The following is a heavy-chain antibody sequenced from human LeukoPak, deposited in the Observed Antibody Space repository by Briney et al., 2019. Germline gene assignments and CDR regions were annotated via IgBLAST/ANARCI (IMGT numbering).Heavy chain of an antibody. V-gene: IGHV4-59*01. Sequence: SETLSLTCTVSGGSISSYSWSWIRQAPGKGLEWIGYIYYSGSTNYNPSLKSRVTISVDTSKNQFHLKLSSVTAADTAVYYCARSLLWFGELSSNWFDPWGQGTLVTVSS. CDR1: GGSISSYS. CDR3: ARSLLWFGELSSNWFDP. D-gene: IGHD3-10*01. CDR2: IYYSGST. J-gene: IGHJ5*02.